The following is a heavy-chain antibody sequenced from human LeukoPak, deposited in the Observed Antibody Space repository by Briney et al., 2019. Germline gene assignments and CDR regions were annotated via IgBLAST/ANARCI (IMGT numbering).Heavy chain of an antibody. V-gene: IGHV4-39*01. D-gene: IGHD4-23*01. Sequence: SETLSLTCTVSGGSISSSSYYWGWIRQPPGKGLEWIGSIYYSGSTYYNPSLKSRVTISVDTSKNQFSLKLSSVTAADTAVYYCARRSTVVTPDDYWGQGTLVTVSS. CDR2: IYYSGST. J-gene: IGHJ4*02. CDR3: ARRSTVVTPDDY. CDR1: GGSISSSSYY.